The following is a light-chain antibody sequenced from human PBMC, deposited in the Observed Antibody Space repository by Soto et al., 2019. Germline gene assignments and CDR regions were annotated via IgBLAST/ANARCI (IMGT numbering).Light chain of an antibody. CDR1: SSDVGEYNY. J-gene: IGLJ3*02. CDR3: FSYAGSRV. V-gene: IGLV2-11*01. Sequence: QSALTQPRSVSGSPGQSVTISCTGSSSDVGEYNYVSWYQHHPGNAPKLMIYDVSKRPSGVPDRFSGSKSGNTASLTISGLQAEDEATYYCFSYAGSRVFGGGTKVTVL. CDR2: DVS.